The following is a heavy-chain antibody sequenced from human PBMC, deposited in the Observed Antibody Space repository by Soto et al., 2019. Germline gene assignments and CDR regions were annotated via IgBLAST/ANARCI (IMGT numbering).Heavy chain of an antibody. D-gene: IGHD2-15*01. CDR2: IYYVSNT. Sequence: TLPLTYAVSGDSISSSAHYWSWIRQHPGKGLEWIGYIYYVSNTYYNPSLKSRVTMSADTSKNQFSLTLRSVTAADTAVYFGARGYCSRVNCYGRVPFDYWGQGT. CDR1: GDSISSSAHY. J-gene: IGHJ4*02. CDR3: ARGYCSRVNCYGRVPFDY. V-gene: IGHV4-31*11.